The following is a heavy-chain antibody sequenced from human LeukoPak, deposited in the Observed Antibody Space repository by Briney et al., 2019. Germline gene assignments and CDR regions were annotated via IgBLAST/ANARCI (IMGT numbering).Heavy chain of an antibody. V-gene: IGHV3-20*04. D-gene: IGHD3-22*01. CDR1: GFTFDDYG. CDR2: INWNGGST. CDR3: AMPYCYEHAFDI. Sequence: GGSLRLSCAASGFTFDDYGMSWVRQAPGKGLEWVSGINWNGGSTGYADSVKGRFTISRDNAKNSLYLQMNSLRAEDTAVYYCAMPYCYEHAFDIWGQGTMVTVSS. J-gene: IGHJ3*02.